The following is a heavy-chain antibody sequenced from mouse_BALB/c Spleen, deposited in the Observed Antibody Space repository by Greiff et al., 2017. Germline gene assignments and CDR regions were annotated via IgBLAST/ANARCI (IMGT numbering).Heavy chain of an antibody. V-gene: IGHV1S34*01. J-gene: IGHJ3*01. Sequence: LVKTGASVKISCKASGYSFTGYYMHWVKQSHGKSLEWIGYISCYNGATSYNQKFKGKATFTVDTSSSTAYMQFNSLTSEDSAVYYCARWDDGYYEFAYWGQGTLVTVSA. CDR2: ISCYNGAT. CDR3: ARWDDGYYEFAY. D-gene: IGHD2-3*01. CDR1: GYSFTGYY.